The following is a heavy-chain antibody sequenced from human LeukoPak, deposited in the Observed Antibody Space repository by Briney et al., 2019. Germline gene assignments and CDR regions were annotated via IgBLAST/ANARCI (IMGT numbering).Heavy chain of an antibody. V-gene: IGHV3-23*05. CDR3: TQTRGPTAIYPHN. CDR1: GFTFSSYA. D-gene: IGHD2-2*02. CDR2: IYGSDSST. Sequence: PGGSLRLSCAASGFTFSSYAMSWVRQTPGTGLEWVSSIYGSDSSTYYSDSVKGRFTISRDNSKSTLYLRMNSLRAEDTAVYYCTQTRGPTAIYPHNWGQGALVTVSS. J-gene: IGHJ4*02.